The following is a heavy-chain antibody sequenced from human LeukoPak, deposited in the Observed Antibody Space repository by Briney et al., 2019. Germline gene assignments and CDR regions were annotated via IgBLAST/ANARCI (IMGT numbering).Heavy chain of an antibody. V-gene: IGHV4-59*02. CDR3: ARIHRYCSGGACYVLDN. CDR1: GGSVSGYY. CDR2: VYYSGST. J-gene: IGHJ4*02. Sequence: PSETLSLTCVVSGGSVSGYYWGWIRQPPGRGLEWIGYVYYSGSTNYNPSFKSRITISVDTSRNQFSLQLSSVTAADTAVYYCARIHRYCSGGACYVLDNWGQGTLIAVSS. D-gene: IGHD2-15*01.